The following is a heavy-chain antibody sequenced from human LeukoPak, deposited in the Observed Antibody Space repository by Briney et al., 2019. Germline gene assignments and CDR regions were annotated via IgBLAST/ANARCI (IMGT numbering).Heavy chain of an antibody. D-gene: IGHD3-22*01. V-gene: IGHV3-21*01. CDR2: ISTSSSYI. CDR3: ARDVRYYDSSGYYLGFDY. J-gene: IGHJ4*02. Sequence: GGSLRLSCAASGFTFSTYYMNWVRQAPGKGLEWVSSISTSSSYIYYADAVKGRFTISRDNAKNSLYLQINSLRAEDTAVYYCARDVRYYDSSGYYLGFDYWGQGTLVTVSS. CDR1: GFTFSTYY.